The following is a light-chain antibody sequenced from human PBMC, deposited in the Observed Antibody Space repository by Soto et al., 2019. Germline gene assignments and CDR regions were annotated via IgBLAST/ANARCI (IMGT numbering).Light chain of an antibody. CDR1: QGISSY. Sequence: DIQRTKSPSTLSASVGDTVTVTCRASQGISSYLAWYQKKPGKDPKLLIYAASTLHSGVPSRFSGSESGTEFNLTISRLQTEDFATYECQQLNTYTLTFGGWTKVDIK. CDR2: AAS. J-gene: IGKJ4*01. V-gene: IGKV1-9*01. CDR3: QQLNTYTLT.